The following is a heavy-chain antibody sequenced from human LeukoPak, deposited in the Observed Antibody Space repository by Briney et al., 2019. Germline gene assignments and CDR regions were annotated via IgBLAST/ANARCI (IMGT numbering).Heavy chain of an antibody. CDR3: ARDRLTTVTTFHFDY. V-gene: IGHV3-48*01. D-gene: IGHD4-17*01. CDR1: GFAFSSYS. CDR2: ITSSSSSI. J-gene: IGHJ4*02. Sequence: GGSLRLSCAASGFAFSSYSLNWVRQAPGKGLEWVSYITSSSSSIYYADSVKGRFTISRDNSKSTLYLQMSSLRAEDTAMYYCARDRLTTVTTFHFDYWGQGTLVTVSS.